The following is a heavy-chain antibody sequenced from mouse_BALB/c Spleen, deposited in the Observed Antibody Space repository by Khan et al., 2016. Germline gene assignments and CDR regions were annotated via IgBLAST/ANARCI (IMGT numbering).Heavy chain of an antibody. CDR2: INTYTEEP. D-gene: IGHD2-5*01. J-gene: IGHJ4*01. V-gene: IGHV9-1*02. CDR1: GYTFTNYG. Sequence: IQLVQSGAELKKPGETVKLSCKASGYTFTNYGMNWVKQAPGQGLKLMGCINTYTEEPTYADVFKGRFAFYLATSPSTVYLQIINLKDEDMATYFCARQYYSNHAMDYWGQGTSVTVSS. CDR3: ARQYYSNHAMDY.